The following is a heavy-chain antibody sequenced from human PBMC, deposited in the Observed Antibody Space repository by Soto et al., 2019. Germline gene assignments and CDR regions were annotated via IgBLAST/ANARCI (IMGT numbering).Heavy chain of an antibody. CDR3: ARVDFWSGYPPIDYYYY. D-gene: IGHD3-3*01. CDR1: GGSFSGYY. Sequence: SETLSLTCAVYGGSFSGYYWSWIRQPPGKGLEWIGEINHSGSTNYNPSLKSRVTISVDTSKNQFSLKLSSVTAADTAVYYCARVDFWSGYPPIDYYYY. J-gene: IGHJ6*03. CDR2: INHSGST. V-gene: IGHV4-34*01.